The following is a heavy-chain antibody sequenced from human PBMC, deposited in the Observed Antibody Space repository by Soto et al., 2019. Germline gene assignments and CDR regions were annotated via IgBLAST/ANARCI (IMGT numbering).Heavy chain of an antibody. V-gene: IGHV1-24*01. CDR2: FDPEDGET. J-gene: IGHJ6*02. CDR1: GYTLTELS. Sequence: GASVKVSCKVSGYTLTELSMHWVRQAPGKGLEWMGGFDPEDGETIYAQKFQGRVTMTEDTSTDTAYMELSSLRSEDTAVYYCATGLMTTVAIINGPPYYYYYGMDVWGQGTTVTVS. CDR3: ATGLMTTVAIINGPPYYYYYGMDV. D-gene: IGHD4-17*01.